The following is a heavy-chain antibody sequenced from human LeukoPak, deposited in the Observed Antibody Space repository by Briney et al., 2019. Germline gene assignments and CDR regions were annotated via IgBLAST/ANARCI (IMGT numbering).Heavy chain of an antibody. V-gene: IGHV3-48*02. D-gene: IGHD2-15*01. Sequence: GGSLRLSCAASGFTLSSYSMNWVRQAPGKGPEWVSYISSSSYTIQYADSVKGRFTISRDNAENSLYLQMNSLRDEDTAVYYCAAYIQRPPGMDVWGQGTTVTVSS. CDR3: AAYIQRPPGMDV. J-gene: IGHJ6*02. CDR2: ISSSSYTI. CDR1: GFTLSSYS.